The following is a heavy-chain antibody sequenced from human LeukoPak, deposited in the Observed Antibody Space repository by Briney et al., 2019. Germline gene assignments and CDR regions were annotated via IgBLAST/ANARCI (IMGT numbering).Heavy chain of an antibody. Sequence: SETLSLTCTVSGHSISDYYWSWIRQPPGRGLEWIGEVYYSGSTHYNPSLKSRVTISVDTSKNQFSLRLRSVTAADTAVYYCARELDGNGGWFDPWGQGTLVTVSS. D-gene: IGHD5-24*01. J-gene: IGHJ5*02. CDR3: ARELDGNGGWFDP. CDR1: GHSISDYY. CDR2: VYYSGST. V-gene: IGHV4-59*01.